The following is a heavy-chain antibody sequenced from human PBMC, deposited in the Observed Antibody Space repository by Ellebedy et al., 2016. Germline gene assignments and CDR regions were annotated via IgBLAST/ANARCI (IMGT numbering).Heavy chain of an antibody. CDR1: GFTFSSYA. J-gene: IGHJ3*02. D-gene: IGHD2-15*01. CDR2: ISGSGGST. V-gene: IGHV3-23*01. CDR3: AKPIGYCSGGSCFAFDI. Sequence: GGSLRLSCAASGFTFSSYAMSWVRQAPGKGLEWVSAISGSGGSTYYADSVKGRLTISRDNSKNTLYLQMNSLRAEDTAIYYCAKPIGYCSGGSCFAFDIWGQGTMVTVSS.